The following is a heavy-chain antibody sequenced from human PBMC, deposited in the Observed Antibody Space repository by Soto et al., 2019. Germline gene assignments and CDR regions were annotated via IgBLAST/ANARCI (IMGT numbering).Heavy chain of an antibody. V-gene: IGHV3-66*01. CDR2: IYSGGTI. D-gene: IGHD5-18*01. Sequence: EVQVVESGGGLVQPGGSLRLSCAVSGFTVTINYMSWVRQAPGKGLEWVSVIYSGGTIYYADSVKGRFTISRDTSKNTLYLKMNSLRGDVTIVYYCHGYGYWGQGTLVTVFS. CDR3: HGYGY. J-gene: IGHJ4*02. CDR1: GFTVTINY.